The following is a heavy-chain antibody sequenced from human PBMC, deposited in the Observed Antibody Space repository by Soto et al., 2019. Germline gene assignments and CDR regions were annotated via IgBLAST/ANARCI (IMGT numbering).Heavy chain of an antibody. J-gene: IGHJ4*02. CDR1: GGTFSSYA. Sequence: AVKVSCKASGGTFSSYAISWVRQAPGQGLEWMGGIIPIFGTANYAQKFQGRVTITADESTSTAYMELSSLRSEDTAVYYCARGNRNDGNFDYWGQGTLVTVSS. CDR2: IIPIFGTA. V-gene: IGHV1-69*13. CDR3: ARGNRNDGNFDY. D-gene: IGHD1-20*01.